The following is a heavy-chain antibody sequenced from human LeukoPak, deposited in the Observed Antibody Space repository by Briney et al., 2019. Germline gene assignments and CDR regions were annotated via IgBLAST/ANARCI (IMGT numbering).Heavy chain of an antibody. V-gene: IGHV4-59*08. Sequence: SETLSLTCTVSGGSISSYYWSWIRQPPGKGLEWIGYIYYSGSTNYNPSLKSRVTISVDTSKNQFSLKLSSVTAADTAVYYCARWGYSYGLPDYWGQGTLVSVSS. CDR2: IYYSGST. J-gene: IGHJ4*02. CDR3: ARWGYSYGLPDY. CDR1: GGSISSYY. D-gene: IGHD5-18*01.